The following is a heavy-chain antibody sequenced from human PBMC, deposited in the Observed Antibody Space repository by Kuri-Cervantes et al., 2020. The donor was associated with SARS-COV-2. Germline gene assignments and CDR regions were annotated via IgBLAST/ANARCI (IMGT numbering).Heavy chain of an antibody. CDR3: AREDGKALQDPRLWDY. CDR2: ISSSSSYI. D-gene: IGHD4-11*01. J-gene: IGHJ4*02. CDR1: GFTFSSYW. V-gene: IGHV3-21*01. Sequence: GGSLRLSCAASGFTFSSYWMSWVRQAPGKGLEWVSSISSSSSYIYYADSMRGRFTISRDNAKNSLYLQMNSLRAEDTAVYYCAREDGKALQDPRLWDYWGQGTLVTVSS.